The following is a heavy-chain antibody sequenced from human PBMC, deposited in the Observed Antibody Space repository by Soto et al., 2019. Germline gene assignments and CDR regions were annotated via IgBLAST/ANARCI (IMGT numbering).Heavy chain of an antibody. CDR1: GYTFTSYA. Sequence: ASVKVSCKASGYTFTSYAMHWVRQAPGQRLEWMGWTNAGNGNTKYSQKFQGRVTITRDTSASTAYMELSSLRSEDTAVYYCARDRNYYGSGSYSHLYMDVWGKGTTVTVSS. D-gene: IGHD3-10*01. J-gene: IGHJ6*03. CDR3: ARDRNYYGSGSYSHLYMDV. V-gene: IGHV1-3*01. CDR2: TNAGNGNT.